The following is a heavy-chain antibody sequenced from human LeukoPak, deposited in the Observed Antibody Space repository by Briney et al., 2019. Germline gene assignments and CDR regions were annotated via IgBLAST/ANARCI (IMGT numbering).Heavy chain of an antibody. CDR1: GFTFSDHC. CDR2: ISPAGTDI. J-gene: IGHJ4*02. V-gene: IGHV3-11*01. Sequence: PGGSLRLSCAASGFTFSDHCMNWIRQAPGTGLEWLSYISPAGTDIMYADSVKGRFTISRDNAKNSLSLQMNSLRAEDTAVYYCTRTARLADFWGQGTLVTVSS. CDR3: TRTARLADF. D-gene: IGHD3-9*01.